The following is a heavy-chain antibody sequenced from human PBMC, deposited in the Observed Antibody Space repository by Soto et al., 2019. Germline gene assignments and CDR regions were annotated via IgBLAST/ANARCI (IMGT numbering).Heavy chain of an antibody. Sequence: ASVKVSCKASGYTFTGYYMHWVRQAPGQGLEWMGWINPNSGGTNYAQKFQGWVTMTRDTSISTAYMELSRLRSEDTAVYYCAKSEQWLAPVVFDLWGRGTLVTVSS. D-gene: IGHD6-19*01. CDR3: AKSEQWLAPVVFDL. CDR1: GYTFTGYY. J-gene: IGHJ2*01. CDR2: INPNSGGT. V-gene: IGHV1-2*04.